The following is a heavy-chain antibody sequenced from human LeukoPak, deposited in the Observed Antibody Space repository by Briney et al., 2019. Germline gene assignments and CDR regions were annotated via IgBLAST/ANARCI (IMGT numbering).Heavy chain of an antibody. CDR3: ASGKNYDFWSGYWY. CDR1: GFTFDDYG. V-gene: IGHV3-20*04. D-gene: IGHD3-3*01. CDR2: INWNGGST. Sequence: GGSLRLSCAASGFTFDDYGMSWVRQAPGKGLEWVSGINWNGGSTGYADSVKGRFTISRDNAKNSLYLQMNSLRAEDTALYYCASGKNYDFWSGYWYWGQGTLVTVSS. J-gene: IGHJ4*02.